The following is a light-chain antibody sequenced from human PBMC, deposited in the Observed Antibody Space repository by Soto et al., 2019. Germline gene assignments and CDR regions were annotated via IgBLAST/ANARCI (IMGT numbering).Light chain of an antibody. CDR2: GAS. CDR3: QQYISTRT. J-gene: IGKJ1*01. CDR1: QNIKGW. Sequence: DVQMTQSPATLSASIGDRVTMTCRAGQNIKGWLAWYQQKPGKAPNLLIYGASTLESGVPSRFSGSGYGTEFTLIISSLQPDDSGPYYCQQYISTRTFGQGTKVDIK. V-gene: IGKV1-5*03.